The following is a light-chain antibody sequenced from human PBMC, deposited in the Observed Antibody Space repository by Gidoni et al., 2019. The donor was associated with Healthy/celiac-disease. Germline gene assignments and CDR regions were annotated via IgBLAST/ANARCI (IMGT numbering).Light chain of an antibody. V-gene: IGKV3-11*01. Sequence: EIVLTQSPATLSLSPGERATLSCRASQSVNRYLAWYQQKPGQAPRLLIYDASNRATGIPARFSGSGSGTDFTLTISSLEPEDFAVYYCQQRGSWPPITFXXXTRLEIK. CDR2: DAS. CDR1: QSVNRY. CDR3: QQRGSWPPIT. J-gene: IGKJ5*01.